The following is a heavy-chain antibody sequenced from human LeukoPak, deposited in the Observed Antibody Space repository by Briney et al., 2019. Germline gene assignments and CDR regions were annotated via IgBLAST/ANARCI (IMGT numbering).Heavy chain of an antibody. D-gene: IGHD1-26*01. CDR1: DASISSFY. J-gene: IGHJ4*02. CDR3: ARDGADSGSYQPLDY. Sequence: SETLSLTCTVPDASISSFYWSWLRQPAGKGLEWLGRIYTSGSTKYNPSLKSRVTMSVDTSKNQFSLKLTSVTAADTAVYYCARDGADSGSYQPLDYWGQGTLVTVSS. V-gene: IGHV4-4*07. CDR2: IYTSGST.